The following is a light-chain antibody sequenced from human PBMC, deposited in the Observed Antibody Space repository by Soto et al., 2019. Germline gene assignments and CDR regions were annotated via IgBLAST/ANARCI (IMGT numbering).Light chain of an antibody. Sequence: DIQLTQSPSFLSASVGDRVTINCRASQGISTYLAWYQQKPGKAPKLLIYAASTLQSGVPSRFSGSGSGTEFTLTISSLQPEDFATYYCQQLNIYPLTFGGGTKVDIK. CDR2: AAS. CDR1: QGISTY. V-gene: IGKV1-9*01. CDR3: QQLNIYPLT. J-gene: IGKJ4*01.